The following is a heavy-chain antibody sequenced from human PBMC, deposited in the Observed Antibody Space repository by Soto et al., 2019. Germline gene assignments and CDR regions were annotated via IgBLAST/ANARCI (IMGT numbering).Heavy chain of an antibody. D-gene: IGHD2-2*02. Sequence: GESLKISCKGSGYSFTNYWIGWVRQMPGKGLEWMGIIYPGDSDTRYSPSFQGQVTISADKSITTAYLQWSSLKASDTAMYFCARAPEVYCSSTSRYSTLDVWGQGTTVTVSS. J-gene: IGHJ6*02. V-gene: IGHV5-51*01. CDR3: ARAPEVYCSSTSRYSTLDV. CDR1: GYSFTNYW. CDR2: IYPGDSDT.